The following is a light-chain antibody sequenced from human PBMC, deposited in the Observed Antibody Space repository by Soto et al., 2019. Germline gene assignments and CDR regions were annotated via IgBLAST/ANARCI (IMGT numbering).Light chain of an antibody. CDR1: QSLLHSNGYNY. CDR3: MQALQTLPIT. J-gene: IGKJ5*01. V-gene: IGKV2-28*01. CDR2: LGS. Sequence: DIVMTQSPLSLPVTPGEPASISCRSSQSLLHSNGYNYLDWYLQKPGQSPQLXIYLGSNRASGVPGRFSGSGSGTDFTLKISRVEAEDVGVYYCMQALQTLPITLGQGTRLEIK.